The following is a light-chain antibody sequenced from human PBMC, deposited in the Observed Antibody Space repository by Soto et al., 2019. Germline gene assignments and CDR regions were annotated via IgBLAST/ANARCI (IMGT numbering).Light chain of an antibody. V-gene: IGKV1-27*01. Sequence: DVPMTQSPSSLSAFVGDRVTITCRASQGIAPYLAWFQQKPGKVPKHLIYATSTLQSGVPSRFSGSGSGTDFTLTINSLQPEDVGTYYCQKYNSAPLTFGGGTKVEIK. CDR2: ATS. CDR1: QGIAPY. J-gene: IGKJ4*01. CDR3: QKYNSAPLT.